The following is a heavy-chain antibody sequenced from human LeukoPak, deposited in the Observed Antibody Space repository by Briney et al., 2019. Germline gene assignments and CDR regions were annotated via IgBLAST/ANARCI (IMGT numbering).Heavy chain of an antibody. Sequence: GGSLRLSCAASGFTISDHYMDWVRQAPGKGLEWVGRSRNKANSYTTEYAASVKGRFTISRDDSKNSLYLQMNSLKTEDTAVYYCARVFGWIDPWGQGILVTVSS. CDR2: SRNKANSYTT. V-gene: IGHV3-72*01. D-gene: IGHD3-10*01. CDR3: ARVFGWIDP. CDR1: GFTISDHY. J-gene: IGHJ5*02.